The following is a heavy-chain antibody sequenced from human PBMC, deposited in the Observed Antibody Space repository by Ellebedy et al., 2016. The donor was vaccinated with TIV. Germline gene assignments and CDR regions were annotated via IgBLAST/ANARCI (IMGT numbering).Heavy chain of an antibody. CDR3: ALLSGETGAGDAFDV. CDR1: GFTFHYYV. Sequence: SLKISCAASGFTFHYYVMHWVRQAPGKGLEWVSGLSWNSGSIGYADSVKGRFTISRDNAKNSLYLQMNSLRAEDTALYYCALLSGETGAGDAFDVWGQGTMVTVSS. CDR2: LSWNSGSI. D-gene: IGHD1-14*01. J-gene: IGHJ3*01. V-gene: IGHV3-9*01.